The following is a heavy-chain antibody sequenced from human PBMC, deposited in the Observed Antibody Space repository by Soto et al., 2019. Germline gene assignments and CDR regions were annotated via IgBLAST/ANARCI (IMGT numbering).Heavy chain of an antibody. CDR2: ISDSGSST. CDR3: ARNGGGLGV. V-gene: IGHV3-48*03. CDR1: GFTFSSYG. D-gene: IGHD3-10*01. Sequence: EAQLVESGGDLVQPGGSLRLSCSASGFTFSSYGMVWVRQAPGKGLEWVSYISDSGSSTFYTDSVKGRFTISRDNAKNSLYLQVNSLRAEDTAVYYRARNGGGLGVWGQGTTVTVSS. J-gene: IGHJ6*02.